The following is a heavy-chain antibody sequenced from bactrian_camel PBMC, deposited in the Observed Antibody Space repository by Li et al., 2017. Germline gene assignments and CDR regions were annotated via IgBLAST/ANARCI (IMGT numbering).Heavy chain of an antibody. CDR2: IYANDGTT. V-gene: IGHV3-3*01. Sequence: HVQLVESGETSVQSGGTLRLSCTVPGNTGSTYSTGFFRATPGKQRECVAHIYANDGTTSYADSVKGRFTISQDRAKNTVYLQLNSLKTEDMAMYYCAKYGGGWYVYGMDYWGKGTQVTVS. CDR1: GNTGSTYS. D-gene: IGHD6*01. J-gene: IGHJ7*01.